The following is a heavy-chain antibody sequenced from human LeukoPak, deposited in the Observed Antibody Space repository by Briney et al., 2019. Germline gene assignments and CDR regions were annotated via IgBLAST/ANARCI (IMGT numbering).Heavy chain of an antibody. CDR1: GGSISSYY. V-gene: IGHV4-59*12. J-gene: IGHJ4*02. Sequence: SETLSLTCAVSGGSISSYYWSWIRQPPGKGLEWIGYIYHSGSTYYNPSLKSRVTISVDRSKNQFSLKLSSVTAADTAVYYCARDGGINLIDYWGQGTLVTVSS. D-gene: IGHD1-14*01. CDR3: ARDGGINLIDY. CDR2: IYHSGST.